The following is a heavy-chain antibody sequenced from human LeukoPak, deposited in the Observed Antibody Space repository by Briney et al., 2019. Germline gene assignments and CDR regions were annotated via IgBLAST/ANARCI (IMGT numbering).Heavy chain of an antibody. V-gene: IGHV3-30-3*01. CDR1: GLTFSNYW. Sequence: GGSLRLSCVASGLTFSNYWMNWLRQAPGKGLEWMAVISQDGTSKNYADSVKGRFSISRDKSKDMVYLQMDSLTPEDSAVYFCGRDPDRLLVFGLDVWGQGTTVIVSS. CDR2: ISQDGTSK. CDR3: GRDPDRLLVFGLDV. J-gene: IGHJ6*02. D-gene: IGHD3-3*01.